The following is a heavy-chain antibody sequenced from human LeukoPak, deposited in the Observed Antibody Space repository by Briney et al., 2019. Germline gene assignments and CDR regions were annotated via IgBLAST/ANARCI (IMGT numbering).Heavy chain of an antibody. CDR1: GGSFSGYY. J-gene: IGHJ4*02. D-gene: IGHD3-10*01. CDR2: INHSGST. Sequence: PSETLSVTCAVYGGSFSGYYWSWIRQPPGKGLEWIGEINHSGSTNYNPSLKSRVTISVDTSKNQFSLKLSSVTAADTAVYYCARDLYGSDYFDYWGQGTLVTVSS. CDR3: ARDLYGSDYFDY. V-gene: IGHV4-34*01.